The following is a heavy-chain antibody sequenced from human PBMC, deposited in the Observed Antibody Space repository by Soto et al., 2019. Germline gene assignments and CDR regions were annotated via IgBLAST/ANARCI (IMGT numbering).Heavy chain of an antibody. J-gene: IGHJ6*02. CDR1: GFTFSSYG. V-gene: IGHV3-33*06. Sequence: GGSLRLSCAASGFTFSSYGMHWVRQAPGKGLEWVAVIWYDGSNTYYADSVKGRFTISRDNSKNTLYVQMNSLRADDTAEYYCAKHSGYDHYYDMDVWGQGTTVTVSS. D-gene: IGHD5-12*01. CDR2: IWYDGSNT. CDR3: AKHSGYDHYYDMDV.